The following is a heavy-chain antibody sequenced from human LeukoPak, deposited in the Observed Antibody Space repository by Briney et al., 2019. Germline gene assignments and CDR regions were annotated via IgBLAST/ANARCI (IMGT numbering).Heavy chain of an antibody. Sequence: GASVKVSCKASGYTFTSYDINWVRQATGQGLEWMGWMNPNSGNTDYAQKFQGRVTMTRNTSISTAYMELRSLRSEDTAVYYCASRSLYSSTWYARTGFDPWGQGTLVTVSS. CDR1: GYTFTSYD. CDR3: ASRSLYSSTWYARTGFDP. D-gene: IGHD6-13*01. CDR2: MNPNSGNT. J-gene: IGHJ5*02. V-gene: IGHV1-8*01.